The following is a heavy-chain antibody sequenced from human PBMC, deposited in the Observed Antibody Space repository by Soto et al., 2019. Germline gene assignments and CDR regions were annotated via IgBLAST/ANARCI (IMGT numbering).Heavy chain of an antibody. D-gene: IGHD4-17*01. Sequence: GRSLRLSCAASGFTFTTYWMHWVRQAPGKGLEWVAVISYDGSNKYYADSVKGRFTISRDNSKNTLYLQMNSLRAEDTAVYYCAKVRLTTVTIYYYYGMDVWGQGTTVTV. CDR2: ISYDGSNK. J-gene: IGHJ6*02. CDR3: AKVRLTTVTIYYYYGMDV. V-gene: IGHV3-30*18. CDR1: GFTFTTYW.